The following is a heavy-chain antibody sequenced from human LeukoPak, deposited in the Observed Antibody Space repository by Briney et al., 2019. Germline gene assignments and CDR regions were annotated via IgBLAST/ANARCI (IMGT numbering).Heavy chain of an antibody. D-gene: IGHD3-22*01. CDR3: ARRYYYDSSAAWRAFHL. CDR1: GFTFDDYG. Sequence: GGSLRLTCAASGFTFDDYGMSWVLQVPGKGLEWVSGINWSGDRTGSADSVKGRFTISRDNAKNSLYLQMNSLRAEDTALYYCARRYYYDSSAAWRAFHLCDQGTMVSVSS. J-gene: IGHJ3*01. V-gene: IGHV3-20*04. CDR2: INWSGDRT.